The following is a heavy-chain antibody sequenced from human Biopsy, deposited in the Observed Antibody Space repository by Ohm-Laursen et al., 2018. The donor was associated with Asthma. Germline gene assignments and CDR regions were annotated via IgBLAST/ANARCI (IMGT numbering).Heavy chain of an antibody. CDR3: VRFFAGAVYHNYVMDV. Sequence: SETLSLTCAVSGGSVSSGNNSWGWIRQPPGKGLEWIGEITHSGRSNYNPSLKSRVTVSIDTSKRQFSLRLHSVTAADTAVYYCVRFFAGAVYHNYVMDVWGQGTTVTVSS. J-gene: IGHJ6*02. V-gene: IGHV4-39*07. D-gene: IGHD3-3*01. CDR2: ITHSGRS. CDR1: GGSVSSGNNS.